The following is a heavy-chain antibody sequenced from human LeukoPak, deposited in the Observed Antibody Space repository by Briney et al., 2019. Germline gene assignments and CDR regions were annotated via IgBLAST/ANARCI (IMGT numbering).Heavy chain of an antibody. V-gene: IGHV4-59*01. D-gene: IGHD6-13*01. CDR3: ARDGIADGWYFDL. Sequence: PSETLSLTCAVYGGSFSGYYWSWIRQPPGKGREWIGYIYYSGSTNYNPSLKSRGTMSVDQSKNQFSLKLSSVTAADTAVYYCARDGIADGWYFDLWGRGTLVTLSS. CDR2: IYYSGST. J-gene: IGHJ2*01. CDR1: GGSFSGYY.